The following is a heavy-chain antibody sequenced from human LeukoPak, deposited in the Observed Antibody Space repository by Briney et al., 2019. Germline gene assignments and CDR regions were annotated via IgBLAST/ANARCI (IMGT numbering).Heavy chain of an antibody. CDR3: ARDLVAVHYYDSSGYYYYGMDV. CDR1: GYTFTGYY. CDR2: INPNSGGT. Sequence: ASVKVSCKASGYTFTGYYRHWVRQAPGQGLEWMGWINPNSGGTNYAQKFQGRVTMTRDTSISTAYMELSRLRSDDTAVYYCARDLVAVHYYDSSGYYYYGMDVWGQGTTVTVSS. V-gene: IGHV1-2*02. J-gene: IGHJ6*02. D-gene: IGHD3-22*01.